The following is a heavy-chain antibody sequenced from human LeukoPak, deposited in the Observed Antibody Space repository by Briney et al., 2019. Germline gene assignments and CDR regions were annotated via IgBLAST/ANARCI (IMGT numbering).Heavy chain of an antibody. CDR2: INPSGGST. D-gene: IGHD3-10*01. CDR1: GYTFTGYY. V-gene: IGHV1-46*01. Sequence: ASVKVSCKASGYTFTGYYMHWVRQAPGQGLEWMGIINPSGGSTSYAQKFQGRVTMTRDTSTSTVYMELSSLRSEDTAVYYCATFGELSVDAFDIWGQGTMVTVSS. J-gene: IGHJ3*02. CDR3: ATFGELSVDAFDI.